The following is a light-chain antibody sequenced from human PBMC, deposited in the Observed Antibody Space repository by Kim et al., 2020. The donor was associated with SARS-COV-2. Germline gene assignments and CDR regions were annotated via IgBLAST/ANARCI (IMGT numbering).Light chain of an antibody. CDR2: GKN. CDR1: SLRSYY. J-gene: IGLJ2*01. CDR3: NSRDSNDNVV. V-gene: IGLV3-19*01. Sequence: SSELTQDPAVSAALGQTVRITCQGDSLRSYYATWYQQKPGQAPILVIYGKNNRPSGIPDRFSGSSSGNTASLTITGTQASDEADYYCNSRDSNDNVVFGGGTKLTVL.